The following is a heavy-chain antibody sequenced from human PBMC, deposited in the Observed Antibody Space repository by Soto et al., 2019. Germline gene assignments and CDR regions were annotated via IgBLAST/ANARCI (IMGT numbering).Heavy chain of an antibody. Sequence: QTLSLTCAITGDSVSSNSAGWSWVRQSPSRGLEWLGRTYYRSKWYYEYAVSVRGRITINPDTSKNQYSLQLNSVTPEDTAVYFCARGEQYSGRIFDYWGQGTLVTVS. CDR3: ARGEQYSGRIFDY. CDR1: GDSVSSNSAG. CDR2: TYYRSKWYY. V-gene: IGHV6-1*01. D-gene: IGHD1-26*01. J-gene: IGHJ4*01.